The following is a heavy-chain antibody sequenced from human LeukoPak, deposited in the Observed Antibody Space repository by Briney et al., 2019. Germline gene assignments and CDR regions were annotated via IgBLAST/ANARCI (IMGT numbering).Heavy chain of an antibody. D-gene: IGHD6-19*01. Sequence: PGGSLRLSCAASGFTFSSYAMSWVRQAPGKGLEWVSAISGSGGSTYYADSVKGRFTISRDNSKNTLYLQMNSLRAEDTAVYYSAKGKYSSGWSYFDYWGQGTLVTGSS. CDR1: GFTFSSYA. V-gene: IGHV3-23*01. J-gene: IGHJ4*02. CDR3: AKGKYSSGWSYFDY. CDR2: ISGSGGST.